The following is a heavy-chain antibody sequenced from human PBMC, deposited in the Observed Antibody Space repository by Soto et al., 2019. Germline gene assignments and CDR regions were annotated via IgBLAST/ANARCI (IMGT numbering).Heavy chain of an antibody. Sequence: GGSLRLSCTASGFMFNTYAMRWVRQAPGKGLEWVAGISGSSSTIDYADSVKGRFTIFRDNSNNTLYLQMNSLRAEDTAVYYCAKELFYYDSSDYSWGQGTLVTVSS. CDR3: AKELFYYDSSDYS. D-gene: IGHD3-22*01. V-gene: IGHV3-23*01. J-gene: IGHJ4*02. CDR2: ISGSSSTI. CDR1: GFMFNTYA.